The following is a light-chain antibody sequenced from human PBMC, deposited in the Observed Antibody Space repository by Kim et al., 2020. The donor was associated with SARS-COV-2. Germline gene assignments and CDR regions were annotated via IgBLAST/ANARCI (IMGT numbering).Light chain of an antibody. CDR2: KDS. CDR1: ALPKQY. V-gene: IGLV3-25*03. CDR3: QSADSSGTSWV. J-gene: IGLJ3*02. Sequence: SYELTQPPSVSVSPGQTARITCSGDALPKQYAYWYQQKPGQAPVLVIYKDSERPSGIPERFSGSSSGTTVTLTISGVQAEVEADYYCQSADSSGTSWVFGGGTKMTVL.